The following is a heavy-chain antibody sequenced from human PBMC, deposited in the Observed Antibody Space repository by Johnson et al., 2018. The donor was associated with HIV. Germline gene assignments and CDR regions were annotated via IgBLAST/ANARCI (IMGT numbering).Heavy chain of an antibody. CDR1: GFTISSYA. J-gene: IGHJ3*02. CDR2: IWYDGSNK. D-gene: IGHD3-10*02. V-gene: IGHV3-33*06. Sequence: VQLVESGGGVVQPGRSLRLSCAASGFTISSYAMHWVRQAPGKGLEWVAVIWYDGSNKYYADSVKGRFTISRDNSKNTLYLQMNSLRAEDTAVYYCAKDVQASREVAFDIWGQGTMVTVSS. CDR3: AKDVQASREVAFDI.